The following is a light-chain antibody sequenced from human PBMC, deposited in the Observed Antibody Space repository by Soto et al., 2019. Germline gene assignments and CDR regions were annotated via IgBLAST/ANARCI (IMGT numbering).Light chain of an antibody. J-gene: IGLJ1*01. CDR3: SSYTTSSTVV. CDR1: SSDVGGYNF. CDR2: EVS. Sequence: QSVLTQPASVFGSPGQSITISFTGTSSDVGGYNFVSWYQQHPGKAPKLMIYEVSNRPSGVSNRFSGSKSGNTASLTISGLQPEDEADYYCSSYTTSSTVVFGTGTRSPS. V-gene: IGLV2-14*03.